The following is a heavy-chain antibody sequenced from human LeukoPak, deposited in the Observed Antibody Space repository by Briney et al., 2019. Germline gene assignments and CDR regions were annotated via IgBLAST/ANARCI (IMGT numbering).Heavy chain of an antibody. Sequence: PSETLSLTCAVYGGSFSGYYWSWIRQPPGKGLEWIGEINHSGSTNYNLSLKSRVTISVDTSKNQFSLKLSSVTAADTAVYYCARLIQLWSTNQDYWGQGTLVTVSS. CDR2: INHSGST. D-gene: IGHD5-18*01. CDR3: ARLIQLWSTNQDY. CDR1: GGSFSGYY. V-gene: IGHV4-34*01. J-gene: IGHJ4*02.